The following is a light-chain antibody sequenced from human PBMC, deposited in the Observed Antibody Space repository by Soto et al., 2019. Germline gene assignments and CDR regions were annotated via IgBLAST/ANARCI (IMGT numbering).Light chain of an antibody. CDR1: QGISSY. J-gene: IGKJ1*01. CDR3: QPYNSFSGT. V-gene: IGKV1-8*01. CDR2: AAS. Sequence: AIRMTQSPSSFSASTGDRVTITCRASQGISSYLAWYQQKPGKAPKLLIYAASTLQSGVPSRFSGSGSGTDFTLTISSLQPDDFATYYCQPYNSFSGTFGPGTKVDIK.